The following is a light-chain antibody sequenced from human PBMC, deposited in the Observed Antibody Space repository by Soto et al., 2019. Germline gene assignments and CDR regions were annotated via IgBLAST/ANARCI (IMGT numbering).Light chain of an antibody. CDR3: KQYGSSPGT. Sequence: IVMTQSPATLSMSPGERPNLACRASESVSINLAWYQQKPGQATSILIYDTSTRATGVPDRFSGSGSGTDFALTISRVEPEDFAIYFCKQYGSSPGTFGPGHQVDLK. CDR1: ESVSIN. J-gene: IGKJ1*01. CDR2: DTS. V-gene: IGKV3-20*01.